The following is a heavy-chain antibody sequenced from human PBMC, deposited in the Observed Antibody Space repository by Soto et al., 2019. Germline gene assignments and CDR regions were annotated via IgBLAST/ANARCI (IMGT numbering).Heavy chain of an antibody. CDR2: IYYSGST. CDR3: ARVFPRGYSGYDSWGYGMDV. V-gene: IGHV4-30-4*01. CDR1: GGSISSGDYY. D-gene: IGHD5-12*01. J-gene: IGHJ6*02. Sequence: PSETLSLTCTVSGGSISSGDYYWSWIRQPPGKGLDWIGYIYYSGSTYYNPSLKSRVTISVDTSKNQFSLKLSSVTAADTAVYYCARVFPRGYSGYDSWGYGMDVWGQGTTVTVSS.